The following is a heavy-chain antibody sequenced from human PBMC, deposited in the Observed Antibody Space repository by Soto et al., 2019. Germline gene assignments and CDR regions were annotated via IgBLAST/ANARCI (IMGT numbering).Heavy chain of an antibody. CDR3: AKVGPYDSGSYMFRYNWFGP. Sequence: QVQLVQSGAEVKKPGASVKVSCKASGYTFTSYAMHWVRQAPGQRLEWMGWINAGNGNTKYSQKFQGRVTITRDTSASTAYMELSSLRSEDTAVYYCAKVGPYDSGSYMFRYNWFGPWGPGTLVTVSS. D-gene: IGHD3-10*01. CDR2: INAGNGNT. J-gene: IGHJ5*02. V-gene: IGHV1-3*01. CDR1: GYTFTSYA.